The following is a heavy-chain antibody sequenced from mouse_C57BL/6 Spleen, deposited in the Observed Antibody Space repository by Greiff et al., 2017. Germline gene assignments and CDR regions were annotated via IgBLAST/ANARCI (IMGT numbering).Heavy chain of an antibody. Sequence: QVQLQQPGAELVRLGSSVKLSCKASGYTFTSSWLDWVKQRPGQGLEWIGNIYPSDSENHYNQKFKDKATLTVDKSSSTAYMQLSSLTSEDSAVYYCARSYYRDYFDYWGQGTTLTVSS. CDR1: GYTFTSSW. J-gene: IGHJ2*01. CDR2: IYPSDSEN. V-gene: IGHV1-61*01. CDR3: ARSYYRDYFDY. D-gene: IGHD2-14*01.